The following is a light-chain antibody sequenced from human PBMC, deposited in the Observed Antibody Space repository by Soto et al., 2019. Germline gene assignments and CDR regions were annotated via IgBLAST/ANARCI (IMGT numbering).Light chain of an antibody. CDR2: KAS. Sequence: DIQMTQSPSTLSASVGDRVTMTCRASQSISSWLAWYQQKPGKAPNLLIYKASSLESGVPSRFNGSGSGTEFTLTISSLHPDDFATYYCQHYKTYSRTVGQGTKVEIK. CDR1: QSISSW. V-gene: IGKV1-5*03. J-gene: IGKJ1*01. CDR3: QHYKTYSRT.